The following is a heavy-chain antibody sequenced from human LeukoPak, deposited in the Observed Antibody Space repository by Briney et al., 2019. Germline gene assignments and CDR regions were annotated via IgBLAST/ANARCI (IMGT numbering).Heavy chain of an antibody. CDR3: AREGYSNYEVWFDP. V-gene: IGHV4-34*01. Sequence: SETLSLTCAVYGGSFSGYYWSWIRQPPGKGLEWIGEINHSGSTNYNPSLKSRVTISVDTSKNQFSLKLSSVTAADTAVYYCAREGYSNYEVWFDPWGQGTLVTVSS. CDR1: GGSFSGYY. J-gene: IGHJ5*02. CDR2: INHSGST. D-gene: IGHD4-11*01.